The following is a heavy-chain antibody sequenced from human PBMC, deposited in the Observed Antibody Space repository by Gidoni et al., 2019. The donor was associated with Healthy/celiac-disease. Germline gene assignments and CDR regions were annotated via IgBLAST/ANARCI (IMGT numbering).Heavy chain of an antibody. CDR1: GFTFSSYW. V-gene: IGHV3-7*01. Sequence: EVQLVESGGGLVQPGGSLRLSCAASGFTFSSYWMSWVRQAPGKGLEWVANIKQDGSEKYYVDSVKGRFTISRDNAKNSLYLQMNSLRAEDTAVYYCARDQPGLLWGPLDYWGQGTLVTVSS. D-gene: IGHD2-2*01. CDR3: ARDQPGLLWGPLDY. CDR2: IKQDGSEK. J-gene: IGHJ4*02.